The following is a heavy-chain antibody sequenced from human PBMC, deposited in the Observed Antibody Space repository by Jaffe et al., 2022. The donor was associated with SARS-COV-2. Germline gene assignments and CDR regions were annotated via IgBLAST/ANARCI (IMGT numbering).Heavy chain of an antibody. D-gene: IGHD5-12*01. CDR1: GFTFSSYA. V-gene: IGHV3-23*01. J-gene: IGHJ4*02. CDR3: AKAASGYYYFDY. CDR2: VTDSGDST. Sequence: EVQLLESGGGLVQPGGSLRLSCAASGFTFSSYAMNWVRQAPGKGLEWVSSVTDSGDSTYYADSVKGRFTLSRDNSKNTVYLQMNSLRAEDTAVYYCAKAASGYYYFDYWGQGSLVTVSS.